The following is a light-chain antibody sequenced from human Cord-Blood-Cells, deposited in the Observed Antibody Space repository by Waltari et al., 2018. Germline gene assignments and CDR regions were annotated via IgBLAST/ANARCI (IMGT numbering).Light chain of an antibody. CDR3: CSYAGSYTYVV. V-gene: IGLV2-11*01. CDR2: NVS. J-gene: IGLJ2*01. Sequence: QSALTQPRSVSGSPGQSVTISCTGTSSDVGGYNYVSWYHQHPGKAPKLKIYNVSKRPSGVPDRFSGSKSGNTASLTISGFQAEDEADYYCCSYAGSYTYVVFGGGTKLTVL. CDR1: SSDVGGYNY.